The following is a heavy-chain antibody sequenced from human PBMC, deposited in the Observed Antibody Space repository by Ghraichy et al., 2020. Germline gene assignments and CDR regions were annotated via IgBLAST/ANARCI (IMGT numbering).Heavy chain of an antibody. CDR2: INSNGDST. Sequence: GETLNISCVASEFTFSNYIMHWVRQAPGKGLEYVSAINSNGDSTYYADSVKDRFTISRDNSKNTLYLQMGSLRAEDMAVYYCARAGGSSLYYDYMDVWGKWTTVTVSS. D-gene: IGHD2-15*01. CDR3: ARAGGSSLYYDYMDV. J-gene: IGHJ6*03. CDR1: EFTFSNYI. V-gene: IGHV3-64*02.